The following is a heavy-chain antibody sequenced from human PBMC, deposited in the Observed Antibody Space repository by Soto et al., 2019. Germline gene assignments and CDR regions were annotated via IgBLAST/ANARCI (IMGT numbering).Heavy chain of an antibody. CDR2: IRDDGSST. CDR3: ATSTLTDAFDI. D-gene: IGHD2-15*01. Sequence: QVQLVESGGGVVQPGGSRRLSCAASRFSFSDYGMHWVRQAPGKGLEWVALIRDDGSSTYYSDSVKGRFAISRDNSKNTLYLQMNRLRAEDTVVYYCATSTLTDAFDIWGQGTMVSVSS. CDR1: RFSFSDYG. V-gene: IGHV3-30*02. J-gene: IGHJ3*02.